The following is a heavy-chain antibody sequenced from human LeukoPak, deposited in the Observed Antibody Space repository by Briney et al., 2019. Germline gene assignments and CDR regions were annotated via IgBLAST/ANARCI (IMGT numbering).Heavy chain of an antibody. V-gene: IGHV3-53*01. Sequence: GGSVRLSCAASGFTVSESYMSWVRQAPGKGLEWVSVVYSDDSAYYADSVMGRFTVSRDTSKNTMYLQMNSLRAEDTALYYCTRDRGAASGYWGQGTVVTVSS. CDR3: TRDRGAASGY. CDR2: VYSDDSA. D-gene: IGHD6-25*01. J-gene: IGHJ1*01. CDR1: GFTVSESY.